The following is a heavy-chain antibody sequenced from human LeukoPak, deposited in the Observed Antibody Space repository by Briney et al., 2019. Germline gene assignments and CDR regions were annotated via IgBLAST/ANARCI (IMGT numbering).Heavy chain of an antibody. V-gene: IGHV3-21*01. CDR1: GFTFSSYI. Sequence: GGALRLSCAASGFTFSSYIMNGVRQAPPKGVEGVSSISSSRSYIYYADSGKGRFTISRDNAKNSLYLQMNSLRAEDTAVYYCARAYGPDAFVIWGQGTMVTVSS. CDR2: ISSSRSYI. J-gene: IGHJ3*02. CDR3: ARAYGPDAFVI. D-gene: IGHD3-10*01.